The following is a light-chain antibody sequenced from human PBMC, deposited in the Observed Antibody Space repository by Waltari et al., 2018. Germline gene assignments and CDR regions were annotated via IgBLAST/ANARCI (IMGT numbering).Light chain of an antibody. V-gene: IGLV2-14*01. CDR3: SSYTSSSTLVV. CDR1: SSHRGGYNY. Sequence: QSALTQPASVSGSPGQSTPISCPGPSSHRGGYNYVPWYQQHPGKAPELMIYEVSNRPSGVSNRFSGSKSGNTASLTISGLQAEDEADYYCSSYTSSSTLVVFGGGTKLTVL. J-gene: IGLJ2*01. CDR2: EVS.